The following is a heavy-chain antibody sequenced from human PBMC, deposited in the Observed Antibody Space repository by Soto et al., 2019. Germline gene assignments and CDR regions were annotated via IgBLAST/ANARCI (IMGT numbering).Heavy chain of an antibody. CDR3: ARESEDLTSNFDY. CDR1: GFTFRRYS. Sequence: ESGGGLVRPGGSLRLSCAASGFTFRRYSMNWVRQAPGKGLEWVSSISSTTNYIYYADSMKGRFTVSRDNAKNSVYLDMNSLSAEDTAVYYCARESEDLTSNFDYWGQGTLVTVSS. J-gene: IGHJ4*02. CDR2: ISSTTNYI. V-gene: IGHV3-21*01.